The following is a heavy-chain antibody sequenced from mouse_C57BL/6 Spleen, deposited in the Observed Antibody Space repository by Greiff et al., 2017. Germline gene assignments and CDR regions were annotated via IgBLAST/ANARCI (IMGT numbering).Heavy chain of an antibody. J-gene: IGHJ3*01. CDR2: IHPNSGST. V-gene: IGHV1-64*01. CDR3: ARGGGYPWFAY. Sequence: QVQLQQPGAELVKPGASVKLSCKASGYTFTSYWMHWVKQRPGPGLEWIGMIHPNSGSTNYNEKFKSKATLTVDKSSSTAYMQLSSLTSEDSAVYYCARGGGYPWFAYWGQGTLVTVSA. D-gene: IGHD2-2*01. CDR1: GYTFTSYW.